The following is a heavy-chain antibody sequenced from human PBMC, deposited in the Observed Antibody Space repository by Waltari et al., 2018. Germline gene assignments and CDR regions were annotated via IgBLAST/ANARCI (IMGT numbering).Heavy chain of an antibody. J-gene: IGHJ4*02. CDR1: GFTFSSYA. CDR2: ISDDGSNK. V-gene: IGHV3-30*01. CDR3: ARDEVDY. Sequence: QVQLVESGGGVVQPGRSLRLSCAASGFTFSSYAMHWVRQAPGKGLEWVAVISDDGSNKYYADSVKGRFTISRDNSKNTLYLQMNSLRAEDTAVYYCARDEVDYWGQGTLVTVSS.